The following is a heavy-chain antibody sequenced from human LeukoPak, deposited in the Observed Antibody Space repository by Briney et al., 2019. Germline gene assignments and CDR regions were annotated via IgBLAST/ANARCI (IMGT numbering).Heavy chain of an antibody. D-gene: IGHD3-22*01. CDR1: GFTFSSYA. V-gene: IGHV3-30*04. Sequence: GGSLRLSCAASGFTFSSYAMHWVRQAPGKGLEWVAVISYGGSNKYYADSVKGRFTISRDNSKNTLYLQMNSLRAEDTAVYYCASMVTYYYDSSGIGLNYWGQGTLVTVSS. CDR2: ISYGGSNK. J-gene: IGHJ4*02. CDR3: ASMVTYYYDSSGIGLNY.